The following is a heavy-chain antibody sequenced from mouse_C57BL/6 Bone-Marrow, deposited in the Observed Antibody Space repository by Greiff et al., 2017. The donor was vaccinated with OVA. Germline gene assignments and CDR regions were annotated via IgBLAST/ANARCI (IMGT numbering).Heavy chain of an antibody. J-gene: IGHJ4*01. D-gene: IGHD1-1*01. V-gene: IGHV1-53*01. Sequence: ASGYTFTSYWMHWVKQRPGQGLEWIGNINPSNGGTNYNEKFKSKATLTVDKSSSTAYMQLSSLTSEDSAVYYCATRRGWSLRVDYWGQGTSVTVSS. CDR1: GYTFTSYW. CDR2: INPSNGGT. CDR3: ATRRGWSLRVDY.